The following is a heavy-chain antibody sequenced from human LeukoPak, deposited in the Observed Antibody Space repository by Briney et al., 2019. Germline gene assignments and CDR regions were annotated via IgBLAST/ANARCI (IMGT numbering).Heavy chain of an antibody. J-gene: IGHJ4*02. CDR1: GDSICSGSYY. CDR2: IYTTGST. D-gene: IGHD1-1*01. CDR3: AREPGQLDY. Sequence: SQTLSLTCTVSGDSICSGSYYWSWIRQPAGRGLEWIGRIYTTGSTNYNPSLKSRVTISVDTSKNQFSLKLSSVTAADTAVYYCAREPGQLDYWGQGTLVTVSS. V-gene: IGHV4-61*02.